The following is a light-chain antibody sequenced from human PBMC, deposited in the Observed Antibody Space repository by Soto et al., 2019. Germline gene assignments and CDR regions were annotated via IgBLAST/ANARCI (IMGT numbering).Light chain of an antibody. Sequence: DIQMTQSPSSLSASLGDRVTITCRASQSINSYLSCYQQKPGKAPKLLIYAASSLQSGFPSRFSCSVSGTEFTLTVNSLQSQEFATYYCQQSYSTLHTFGQVNKLEIK. CDR2: AAS. J-gene: IGKJ2*01. V-gene: IGKV1-39*01. CDR3: QQSYSTLHT. CDR1: QSINSY.